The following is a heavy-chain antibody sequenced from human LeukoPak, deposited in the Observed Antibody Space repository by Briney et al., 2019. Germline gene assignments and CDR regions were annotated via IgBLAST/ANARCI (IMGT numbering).Heavy chain of an antibody. V-gene: IGHV4-38-2*01. CDR1: GYSISSGYY. CDR2: IYHSGST. CDR3: ARHGSISVAGFY. D-gene: IGHD6-19*01. J-gene: IGHJ4*02. Sequence: SETLSLTCAVSGYSISSGYYWGRIRQPPGKGLEWIGSIYHSGSTYYNPSLKSRVTISVDTSKNQFSLKLSSVTAADTAVYYCARHGSISVAGFYWGQGTLVTVSS.